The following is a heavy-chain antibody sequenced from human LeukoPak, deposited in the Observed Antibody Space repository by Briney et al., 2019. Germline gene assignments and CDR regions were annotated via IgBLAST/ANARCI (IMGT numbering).Heavy chain of an antibody. D-gene: IGHD3-22*01. Sequence: PCRAVRLSCVCCGWTLRCYAMHGLRQARGKGLAWVAVISYDGCNKYYADGVKGRFTISRDNSKNTLYLQMNSLRAEDTAVYYCVQGNSGYYGVGGYFQHWGEGTLV. V-gene: IGHV3-30*01. CDR2: ISYDGCNK. CDR3: VQGNSGYYGVGGYFQH. CDR1: GWTLRCYA. J-gene: IGHJ1*01.